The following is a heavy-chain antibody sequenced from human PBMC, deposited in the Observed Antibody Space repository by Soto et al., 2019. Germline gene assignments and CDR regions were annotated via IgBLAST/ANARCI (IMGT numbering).Heavy chain of an antibody. D-gene: IGHD3-16*02. CDR2: IFYSGST. CDR1: GGSISSYY. CDR3: ARLYGLDAFDF. V-gene: IGHV4-59*08. Sequence: QVQLQESGPGLVKPSETLSLTCTVSGGSISSYYWSWIRPPPGKGLEWIGYIFYSGSTNYNPSLKSRVTISVDTSKNQFSLKLSSVTAADTAVYYCARLYGLDAFDFWGQGTMVTVSS. J-gene: IGHJ3*01.